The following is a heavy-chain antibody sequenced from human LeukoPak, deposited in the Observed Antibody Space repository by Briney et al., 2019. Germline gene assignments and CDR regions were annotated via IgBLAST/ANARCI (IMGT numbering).Heavy chain of an antibody. D-gene: IGHD1-1*01. V-gene: IGHV3-53*01. J-gene: IGHJ4*02. CDR3: ARDPPNWNESN. CDR2: IYSGGST. Sequence: GGSLRLSCAASGFTVSSNYMSWVRQAPGKGLEWVSVIYSGGSTYYADSVRGRFTISRDNSKNTLYLQMNSLRAEDTAVYYCARDPPNWNESNWGQGTLVTVSS. CDR1: GFTVSSNY.